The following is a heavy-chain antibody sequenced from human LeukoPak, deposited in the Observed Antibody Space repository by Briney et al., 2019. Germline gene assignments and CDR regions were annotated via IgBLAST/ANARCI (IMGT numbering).Heavy chain of an antibody. V-gene: IGHV3-33*01. CDR3: ARDVEYSSGWYGTGYFDY. D-gene: IGHD6-19*01. CDR2: IWYDGSNK. CDR1: GFTFSSYG. J-gene: IGHJ4*02. Sequence: GGSLRLSCAASGFTFSSYGMHWVRQAPGKGPEWVAVIWYDGSNKYYADSVKGRFTISRDNSKNTLYLQMNSLRAEDTAVYYCARDVEYSSGWYGTGYFDYWGQGTLVTVSS.